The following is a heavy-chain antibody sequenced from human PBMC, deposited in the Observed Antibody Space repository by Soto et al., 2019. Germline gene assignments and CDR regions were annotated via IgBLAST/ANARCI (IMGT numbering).Heavy chain of an antibody. Sequence: ASVKVSCKASGYTFTSYGISWVRQAPGQGLEWMGWISAYNGNTNYAQKLQGRVTMTTDHSTSTAYMELRSLRSDDTAVYYCARVWVAAGTEYFDYWGQGTLVTVSS. D-gene: IGHD6-13*01. CDR3: ARVWVAAGTEYFDY. J-gene: IGHJ4*02. CDR2: ISAYNGNT. CDR1: GYTFTSYG. V-gene: IGHV1-18*01.